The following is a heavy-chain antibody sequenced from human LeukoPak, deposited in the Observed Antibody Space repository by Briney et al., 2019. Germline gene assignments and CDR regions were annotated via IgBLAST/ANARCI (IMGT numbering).Heavy chain of an antibody. D-gene: IGHD3-10*01. Sequence: GALRLSCAASGFTVSSNYMSWVRQAPGKGLEWVSVIYSGGGTYYADSVKGRFTISRDSSKNTLYLQMNSLRAEDTAVYYCAREIMVRGEDAFDIWGQGTMVTVSS. CDR2: IYSGGGT. CDR1: GFTVSSNY. CDR3: AREIMVRGEDAFDI. J-gene: IGHJ3*02. V-gene: IGHV3-66*01.